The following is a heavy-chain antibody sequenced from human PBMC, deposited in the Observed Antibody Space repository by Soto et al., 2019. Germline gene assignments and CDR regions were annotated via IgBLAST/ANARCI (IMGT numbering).Heavy chain of an antibody. Sequence: GGSLRLSCAASGFTFSSYWMHWVRQAPGKGLVWVSRINGDGSTTTYADSVKGRFTISSDNAKNTVHLQMNSLRAEDTAAYYCARGEIGSSFDYWGQGALVTVSS. CDR1: GFTFSSYW. D-gene: IGHD6-6*01. CDR3: ARGEIGSSFDY. V-gene: IGHV3-74*01. CDR2: INGDGSTT. J-gene: IGHJ4*02.